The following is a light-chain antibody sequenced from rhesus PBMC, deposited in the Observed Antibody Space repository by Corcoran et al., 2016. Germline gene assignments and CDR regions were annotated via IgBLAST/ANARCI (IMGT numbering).Light chain of an antibody. Sequence: DIQMTQSPSSLSASVGDRVTITCSASQGISNWLAWYQQQPGKAPKLLIYRASNLETGVPSRFSGSGSGTDFTLTISSLQPEDIATYYCQQHDNSPLTFGGGTKVELK. J-gene: IGKJ4*01. CDR1: QGISNW. V-gene: IGKV1-69*01. CDR2: RAS. CDR3: QQHDNSPLT.